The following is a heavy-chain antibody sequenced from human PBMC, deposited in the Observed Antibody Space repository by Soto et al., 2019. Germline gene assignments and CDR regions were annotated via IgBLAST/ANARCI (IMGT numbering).Heavy chain of an antibody. Sequence: GASVKVSCKASGYTFTSYAMHWVRQAPGQRLEWMGWINAGNGNTKYSQKFQGRVTITRDTSASTAYMELGSLRSEDTAVYYCASVYCSGGSCPLYHGMDVWGQGPTVTVSS. V-gene: IGHV1-3*01. CDR1: GYTFTSYA. D-gene: IGHD2-15*01. CDR3: ASVYCSGGSCPLYHGMDV. J-gene: IGHJ6*02. CDR2: INAGNGNT.